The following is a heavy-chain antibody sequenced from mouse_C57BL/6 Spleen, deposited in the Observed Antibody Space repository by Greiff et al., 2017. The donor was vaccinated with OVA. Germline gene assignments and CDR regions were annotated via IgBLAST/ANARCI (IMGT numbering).Heavy chain of an antibody. CDR3: ARLVTAYCDY. D-gene: IGHD2-1*01. J-gene: IGHJ2*01. V-gene: IGHV1-82*01. Sequence: VQLQQSGPELVKPGASVQISCKASGYAFSSSWMNWVKQRPGKGLEWIGRIYPGDGDTNYNGKFKGKATLTADNSSSTAYMQLSSLTSEDSAVYFCARLVTAYCDYWGQGTTLTVSS. CDR2: IYPGDGDT. CDR1: GYAFSSSW.